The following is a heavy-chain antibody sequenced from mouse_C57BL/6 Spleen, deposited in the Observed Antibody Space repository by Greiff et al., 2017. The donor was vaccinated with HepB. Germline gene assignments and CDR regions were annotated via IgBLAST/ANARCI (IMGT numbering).Heavy chain of an antibody. CDR1: GYTFTSYW. D-gene: IGHD2-2*01. V-gene: IGHV1-69*01. CDR2: IDPSDSYT. CDR3: ARGGLPVDY. Sequence: QVQLQQPGAELVMPGASVKLSCKASGYTFTSYWMHWVKQRPGQGLEWIGEIDPSDSYTNYNQKFKGKSTLTVDKSSSTAYMQLSSLTSEDSAVYYCARGGLPVDYWGQRTTLTVSS. J-gene: IGHJ2*01.